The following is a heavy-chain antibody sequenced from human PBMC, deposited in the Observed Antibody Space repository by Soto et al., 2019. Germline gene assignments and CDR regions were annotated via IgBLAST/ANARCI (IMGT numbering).Heavy chain of an antibody. V-gene: IGHV3-30*18. D-gene: IGHD2-15*01. Sequence: QVQLVESGGGVVQPGRSLRLSCAASGFTFSSYGMHWVRQAPGKGLEWVAVISYDGSNKYYADSVKGRFTISRDNSKNTLYLQMNGLRAEDTAVYYCAKSNIVVVVAATFDYWGQGTLVTVSS. J-gene: IGHJ4*02. CDR2: ISYDGSNK. CDR1: GFTFSSYG. CDR3: AKSNIVVVVAATFDY.